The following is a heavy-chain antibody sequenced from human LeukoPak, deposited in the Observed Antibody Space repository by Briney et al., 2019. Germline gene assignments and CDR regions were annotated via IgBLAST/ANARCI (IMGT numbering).Heavy chain of an antibody. J-gene: IGHJ4*02. CDR1: GFAFDDYG. Sequence: GGSLRLSCAASGFAFDDYGMSWVRQAPGKGLEWVSGINWNGGSTGYADSVKGRFTISRDNAKNSLYLQMNSLRAEDTALYYCAMLRGIAAAGRGGWGQGTLVTVSS. CDR3: AMLRGIAAAGRGG. V-gene: IGHV3-20*04. CDR2: INWNGGST. D-gene: IGHD6-13*01.